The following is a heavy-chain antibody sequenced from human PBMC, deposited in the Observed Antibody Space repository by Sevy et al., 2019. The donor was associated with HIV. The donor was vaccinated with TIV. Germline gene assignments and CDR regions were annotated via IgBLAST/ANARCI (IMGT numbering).Heavy chain of an antibody. V-gene: IGHV3-74*01. D-gene: IGHD3-22*01. Sequence: GGSLRLSCAASGFTFSSYWMHWVRQAPGKGLVWVSHINYAGSTTTYADSVKGRFTISRDNAKNTLYLQMNSLRAEDTAVYYCARSDDSSCYYNYWGQGTLVTVSS. CDR1: GFTFSSYW. CDR2: INYAGSTT. J-gene: IGHJ4*02. CDR3: ARSDDSSCYYNY.